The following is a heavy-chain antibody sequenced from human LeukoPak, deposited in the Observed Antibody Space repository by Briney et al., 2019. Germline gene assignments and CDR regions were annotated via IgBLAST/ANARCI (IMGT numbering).Heavy chain of an antibody. D-gene: IGHD6-19*01. CDR1: GFTFSSYW. V-gene: IGHV3-7*01. CDR3: ARSLNPYSSDWYDY. Sequence: GGSLRLSCAASGFTFSSYWMSWVRQAPGKGLEWVANIKQDGREKYYVDSVKGRFTISRDNAKNSLYLQMSSLRAEDTAVYYCARSLNPYSSDWYDYWGQGTLVTVSS. J-gene: IGHJ4*02. CDR2: IKQDGREK.